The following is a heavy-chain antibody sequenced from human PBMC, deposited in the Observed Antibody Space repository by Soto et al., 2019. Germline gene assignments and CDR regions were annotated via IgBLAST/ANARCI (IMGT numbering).Heavy chain of an antibody. Sequence: ASVKLSCKDSGYGLTVYYIHWVRQAPGQGLEWMGWINPNSGGTNYAQKLQGWVTMTRDTSISTAYMELSRLRSDDTAVYYCARGDMVEMATIGFDAFGIWGQGTLVTVSS. CDR1: GYGLTVYY. D-gene: IGHD5-12*01. CDR2: INPNSGGT. J-gene: IGHJ3*02. V-gene: IGHV1-2*04. CDR3: ARGDMVEMATIGFDAFGI.